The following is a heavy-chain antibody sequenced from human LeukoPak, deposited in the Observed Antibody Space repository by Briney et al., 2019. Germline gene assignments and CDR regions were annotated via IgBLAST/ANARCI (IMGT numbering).Heavy chain of an antibody. V-gene: IGHV4-34*01. CDR1: RLTFSSYA. CDR3: ARAADYYYGMDV. Sequence: GSLRLSCAASRLTFSSYAMSWIRQPPGKGLEWIGEINHSGRTNYNPSLKSRVTISVDTSKNQFSLKLSSVAAADTAVYYCARAADYYYGMDVWGQGTTVTVSS. J-gene: IGHJ6*02. CDR2: INHSGRT.